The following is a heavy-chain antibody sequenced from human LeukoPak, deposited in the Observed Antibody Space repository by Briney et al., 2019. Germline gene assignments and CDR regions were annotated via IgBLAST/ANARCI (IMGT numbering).Heavy chain of an antibody. CDR3: ARAAVAEADWFDP. V-gene: IGHV1-8*01. D-gene: IGHD6-19*01. J-gene: IGHJ5*02. CDR2: MNPNSGNT. CDR1: GYTFTSYD. Sequence: ASAKVSCKASGYTFTSYDINWVRQATGQGLEWMGWMNPNSGNTGYAQKLQGRVTMTRNTSISTAYMELSSLRSEDTAVYYCARAAVAEADWFDPWGQGTLVTVSS.